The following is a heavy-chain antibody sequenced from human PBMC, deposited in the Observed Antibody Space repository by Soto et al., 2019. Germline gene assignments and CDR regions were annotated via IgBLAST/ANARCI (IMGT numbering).Heavy chain of an antibody. J-gene: IGHJ2*01. Sequence: QVQLVQSGAEVKKPGSSVRVSCKASGNTFSNYAISWVRQAPGQGLEWMGGIIPSFGTANYAQKFQARVTITADESTSTVYMELSSLRSDDTAVYYCARPSRTDTEWYFDLWGRGTLVTVSS. CDR1: GNTFSNYA. V-gene: IGHV1-69*01. D-gene: IGHD2-21*02. CDR3: ARPSRTDTEWYFDL. CDR2: IIPSFGTA.